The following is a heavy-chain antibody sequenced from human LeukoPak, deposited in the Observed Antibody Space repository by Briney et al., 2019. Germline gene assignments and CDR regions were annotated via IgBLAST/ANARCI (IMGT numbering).Heavy chain of an antibody. CDR1: GGSISSYY. D-gene: IGHD3-22*01. CDR2: IYHSGST. J-gene: IGHJ4*02. CDR3: ARGDFHYYDSSGYYSPQFFFDY. V-gene: IGHV4-59*12. Sequence: SETLSLTCTVSGGSISSYYWSWIRQPPGKGLEWIGSIYHSGSTYYNPSLKSRVTISVDTSKNQFSLKLSSVTAADTAVYYCARGDFHYYDSSGYYSPQFFFDYWGQGTLVTVSS.